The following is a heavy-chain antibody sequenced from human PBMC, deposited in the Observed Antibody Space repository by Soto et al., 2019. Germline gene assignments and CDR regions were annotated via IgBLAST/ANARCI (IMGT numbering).Heavy chain of an antibody. CDR2: MSGSTGTT. V-gene: IGHV3-23*01. Sequence: AGSLRLSCAASGFRFINYCLNWVRQAPGKGLEWVSGMSGSTGTTDYADSVKGRFTISRDNLKNTLYVQMNSLRGEDMAVYYCAIGTFGRGWESWGQGTLVTVSS. J-gene: IGHJ4*02. CDR3: AIGTFGRGWES. CDR1: GFRFINYC. D-gene: IGHD3-16*01.